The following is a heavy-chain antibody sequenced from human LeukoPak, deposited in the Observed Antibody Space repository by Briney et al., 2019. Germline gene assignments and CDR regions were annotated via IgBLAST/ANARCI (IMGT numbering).Heavy chain of an antibody. V-gene: IGHV1-8*01. Sequence: ASVKVSCKASGYTFTSYDINWVRQAPGQGLEWMGWMNPNSGNTGYAQKFQGRVTMTRNTSISTAYMELSSLRSEDTAVYYCARGRPELTNWFDPWGQGTLVTVSS. CDR1: GYTFTSYD. J-gene: IGHJ5*02. CDR2: MNPNSGNT. D-gene: IGHD1-26*01. CDR3: ARGRPELTNWFDP.